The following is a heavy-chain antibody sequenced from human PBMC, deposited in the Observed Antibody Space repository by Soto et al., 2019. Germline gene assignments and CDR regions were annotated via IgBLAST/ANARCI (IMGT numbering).Heavy chain of an antibody. CDR2: ISGYNGKT. V-gene: IGHV1-18*01. CDR1: GYTFSSYG. Sequence: QVQLVQSGAEVKKPGASVKVSCKASGYTFSSYGVSWVRQTPGQGLEWMGWISGYNGKTNYAQKFQGRVTMTTDTTTSTADMELRSLRSDDTAVYYCARDFGGISMIVVVKGMDVWGQGTTVTVSS. D-gene: IGHD3-22*01. J-gene: IGHJ6*01. CDR3: ARDFGGISMIVVVKGMDV.